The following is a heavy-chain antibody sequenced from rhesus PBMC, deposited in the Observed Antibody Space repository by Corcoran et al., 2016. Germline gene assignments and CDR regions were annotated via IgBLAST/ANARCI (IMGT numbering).Heavy chain of an antibody. CDR3: AGSSGSWPYLDC. V-gene: IGHV4-169*02. D-gene: IGHD6-25*01. Sequence: QLPLQESGPGLVKPSETLSVTCAVSGDSVSSGYWSWIRQAPGKGLEGIGKVAGRGSGSNSNPSPKRRVTLSIDTAKNQVARRLGSVSAADTAVYYWAGSSGSWPYLDCWGQGVLVTVSS. CDR1: GDSVSSGY. J-gene: IGHJ4*01. CDR2: VAGRGSGS.